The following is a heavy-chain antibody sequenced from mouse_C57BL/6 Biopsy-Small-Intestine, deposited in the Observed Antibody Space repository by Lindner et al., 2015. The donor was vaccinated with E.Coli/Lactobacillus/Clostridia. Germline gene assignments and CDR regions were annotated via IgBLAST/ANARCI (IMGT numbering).Heavy chain of an antibody. D-gene: IGHD1-1*02. CDR1: GATFSSSS. CDR3: ARADVGGGNFLHYFEH. V-gene: IGHV1S81*02. J-gene: IGHJ4*01. CDR2: IIPIFGST. Sequence: SVKVSCKASGATFSSSSFNWVRQTPGRGLEWMGGIIPIFGSTDYAQQFQGRVAITADESTTTAYMELSSLRSDDTAVYYCARADVGGGNFLHYFEHWGQGTLVTVSS.